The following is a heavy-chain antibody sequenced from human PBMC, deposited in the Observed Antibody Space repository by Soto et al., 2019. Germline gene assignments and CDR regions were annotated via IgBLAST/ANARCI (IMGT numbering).Heavy chain of an antibody. D-gene: IGHD2-2*01. J-gene: IGHJ5*02. CDR1: GFTFRSYG. CDR2: ISYDGSDK. V-gene: IGHV3-30*18. CDR3: AKEFSTNTNWFDP. Sequence: PRGSLRLSCAPSGFTFRSYGMHWVRQAPGKGLEWVALISYDGSDKNYLDSVKGRFTISRDNSKNTLYLQMNSLRAEDTAVYYCAKEFSTNTNWFDPWGQGTQVTDSS.